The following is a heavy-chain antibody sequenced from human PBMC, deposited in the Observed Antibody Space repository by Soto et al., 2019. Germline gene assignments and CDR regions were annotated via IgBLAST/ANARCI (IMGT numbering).Heavy chain of an antibody. D-gene: IGHD3-16*02. J-gene: IGHJ5*02. CDR3: ARRSMITFGGVIVNWFDP. V-gene: IGHV4-39*01. CDR1: GGSISSSSYY. Sequence: QLQLQESGPGLVKPSETLSLTCTVSGGSISSSSYYWGWIRQPPGKGLEWIGSIYYSGSTYYNPSLKSRVTISVDTSKTQFSLKLSSVTAADTAVYYCARRSMITFGGVIVNWFDPWGQGTLVTVSS. CDR2: IYYSGST.